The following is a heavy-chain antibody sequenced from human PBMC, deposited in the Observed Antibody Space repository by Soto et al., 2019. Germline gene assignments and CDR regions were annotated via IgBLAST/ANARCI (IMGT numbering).Heavy chain of an antibody. Sequence: GASAKVSCKSSGYMVAKSAMHCVGQSAGQRLEWMGWISGDSGNTKYSPKLQDRVTITRDTSASTAYMELSSLRSEDTALYYCARDGVAAGNINFDYWGQGTLVTVSS. V-gene: IGHV1-3*01. CDR1: GYMVAKSA. CDR3: ARDGVAAGNINFDY. CDR2: ISGDSGNT. D-gene: IGHD6-19*01. J-gene: IGHJ4*03.